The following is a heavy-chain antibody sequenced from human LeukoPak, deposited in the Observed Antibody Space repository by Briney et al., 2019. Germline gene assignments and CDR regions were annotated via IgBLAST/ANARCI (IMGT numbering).Heavy chain of an antibody. CDR2: IYPGDSDT. J-gene: IGHJ3*02. CDR1: GYSFTSYW. Sequence: GESLKISCKGSGYSFTSYWIGWVRQMPGKGLEWMGIIYPGDSDTRYGPSFQGQVTISADKSISTAYLQWSSLKASDTAMYYCASRGDSYGGRDDAFEIWGQGTMVTVSS. CDR3: ASRGDSYGGRDDAFEI. V-gene: IGHV5-51*01. D-gene: IGHD5-18*01.